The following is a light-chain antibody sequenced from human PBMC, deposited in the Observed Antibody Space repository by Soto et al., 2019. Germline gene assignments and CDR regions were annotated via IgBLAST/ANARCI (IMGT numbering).Light chain of an antibody. V-gene: IGLV2-14*02. J-gene: IGLJ1*01. CDR2: DVR. Sequence: QSALTQPASVSGSPGQSITISCTGTSSDVGSYNLVSWCQQHPGKAPKLMIYDVRNRPSGISNRFSGSKSGNTASLTISGLQAEDEADYYCSSYTTSSTLYVFGTGTKVTVL. CDR1: SSDVGSYNL. CDR3: SSYTTSSTLYV.